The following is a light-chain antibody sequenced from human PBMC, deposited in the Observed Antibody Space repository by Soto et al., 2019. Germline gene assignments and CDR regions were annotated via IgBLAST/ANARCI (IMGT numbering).Light chain of an antibody. J-gene: IGKJ1*01. V-gene: IGKV3-20*01. CDR1: QSVSSSY. Sequence: EIVLTQSPGTLSLSPGERATLSCRASQSVSSSYLAWYQQKPGQAPRLLIYGASSRATGIPDRFSGSGSGTVFTLTISKLEPEDFAVYYCRRYGSSPRTFGQGTKVEIK. CDR3: RRYGSSPRT. CDR2: GAS.